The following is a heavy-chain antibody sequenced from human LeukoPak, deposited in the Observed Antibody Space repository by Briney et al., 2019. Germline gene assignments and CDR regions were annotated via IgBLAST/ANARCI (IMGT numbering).Heavy chain of an antibody. CDR3: AKVGDSLLWSGELLGGGDYYYYGMDV. CDR2: ISGSGGST. J-gene: IGHJ6*02. V-gene: IGHV3-23*01. CDR1: GFTFSSYA. Sequence: PGGSLRLSCVVSGFTFSSYAMSWVRQAPGKGLEWVSAISGSGGSTYYADSVKGRFTISRDNSKNTLYLQMNSLRAEDTAVYYCAKVGDSLLWSGELLGGGDYYYYGMDVWGQGTTVTVSS. D-gene: IGHD3-10*01.